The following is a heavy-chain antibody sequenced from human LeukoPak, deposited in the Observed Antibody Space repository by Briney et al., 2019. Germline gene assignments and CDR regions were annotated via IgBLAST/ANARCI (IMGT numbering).Heavy chain of an antibody. J-gene: IGHJ5*02. D-gene: IGHD4-17*01. Sequence: SETLSLTCTVSGDSISSYYWSWIRQPPGKGLEWIGYIYYSGSTNYNPSLKSRVTISVDTSKNQFSLKLSSVTAADTAVYYCAKTKRTTVTTWFDPWGQGTLVTVSS. V-gene: IGHV4-59*01. CDR2: IYYSGST. CDR1: GDSISSYY. CDR3: AKTKRTTVTTWFDP.